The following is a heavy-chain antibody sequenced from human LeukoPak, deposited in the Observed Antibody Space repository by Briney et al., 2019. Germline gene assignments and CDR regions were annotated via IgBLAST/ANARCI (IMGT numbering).Heavy chain of an antibody. Sequence: GGSLRPSCAASGFTVRSNYMNWVRQAPGKGLEWVSTIYSGGNTYYADSVKGRFTISSDISKNTLYLQMNSLRAEDTAVYYCARGYGDYFGGCPFDIWGQGTMVTVSS. D-gene: IGHD4-17*01. V-gene: IGHV3-66*01. CDR1: GFTVRSNY. J-gene: IGHJ3*02. CDR3: ARGYGDYFGGCPFDI. CDR2: IYSGGNT.